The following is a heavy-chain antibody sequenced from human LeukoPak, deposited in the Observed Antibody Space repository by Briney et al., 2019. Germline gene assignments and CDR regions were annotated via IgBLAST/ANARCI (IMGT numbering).Heavy chain of an antibody. J-gene: IGHJ4*02. D-gene: IGHD6-13*01. CDR1: GFTFSDYY. CDR3: ARWAGYSSTWYGLFDY. V-gene: IGHV3-66*01. CDR2: IYSGGST. Sequence: GGSLRLSCAASGFTFSDYYMSWIRQAPGKGLEWISVIYSGGSTYYAESVKSRFTISRDNSKNTLYLQMNSLRAEDTAVYYCARWAGYSSTWYGLFDYWGQGTLVTVSS.